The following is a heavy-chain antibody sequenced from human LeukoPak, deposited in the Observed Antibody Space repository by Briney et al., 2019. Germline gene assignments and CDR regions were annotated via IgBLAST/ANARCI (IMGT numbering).Heavy chain of an antibody. CDR1: GFTFRTYG. J-gene: IGHJ4*02. CDR2: IWNDGSNK. V-gene: IGHV3-33*01. Sequence: GRSLRLSCAASGFTFRTYGMHWVRQAPGKGLEWVAVIWNDGSNKYYADSVKGRFTISRDNSKNTLYLQMNSLRAEDTAVYSCARASGPFDYWGQGTLVTVSS. CDR3: ARASGPFDY. D-gene: IGHD3-10*01.